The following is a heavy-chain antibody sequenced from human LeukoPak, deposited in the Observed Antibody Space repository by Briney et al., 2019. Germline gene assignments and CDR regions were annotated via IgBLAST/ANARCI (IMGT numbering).Heavy chain of an antibody. V-gene: IGHV1-18*01. Sequence: GASVKVSCKASGGTFSSYAISWVRQAPGQGLEWMGWINPNSGGTNYAQKLQGRVTMTTDTSTSTAYMELRSLRSDDTAVYYCARGLTGQPFDYWGQGTLVTVSS. D-gene: IGHD3-16*01. CDR3: ARGLTGQPFDY. J-gene: IGHJ4*02. CDR1: GGTFSSYA. CDR2: INPNSGGT.